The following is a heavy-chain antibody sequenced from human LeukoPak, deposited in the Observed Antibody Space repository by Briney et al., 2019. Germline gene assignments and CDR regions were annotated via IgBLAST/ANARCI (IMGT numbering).Heavy chain of an antibody. D-gene: IGHD3-9*01. CDR3: ARAPPYDPSTGAAFDM. J-gene: IGHJ3*02. CDR2: IHASGTT. V-gene: IGHV4-59*01. CDR1: GPSISNYY. Sequence: SETLSLTCTVSGPSISNYYWNWIRQPPGKGREWIGYIHASGTTKYNPSLKSRVTISVDTSNNQFSLWLPSVTAADTAVYYCARAPPYDPSTGAAFDMWGQGTVVTVSS.